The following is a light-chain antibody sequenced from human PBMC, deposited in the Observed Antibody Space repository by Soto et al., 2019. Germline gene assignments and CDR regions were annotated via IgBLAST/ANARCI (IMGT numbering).Light chain of an antibody. V-gene: IGKV3-20*01. CDR3: QLCGSSPGFT. CDR1: QSSNNRY. Sequence: EIVLTQSPGTLSLSPGERATLSCKASQSSNNRYLAWYQQKPGQAPRLLIYAASSRATGIPERFSGSGSGTEFTLTSSRLEPEDLAVYYCQLCGSSPGFTFGPGTKVDIK. J-gene: IGKJ3*01. CDR2: AAS.